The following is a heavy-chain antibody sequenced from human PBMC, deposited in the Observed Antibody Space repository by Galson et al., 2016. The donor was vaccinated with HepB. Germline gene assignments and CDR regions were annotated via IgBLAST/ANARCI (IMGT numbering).Heavy chain of an antibody. CDR1: GGTFNISG. D-gene: IGHD2-8*02. V-gene: IGHV1-69*13. CDR3: ARERKYWDSYFDS. CDR2: IIPIFSTS. J-gene: IGHJ4*02. Sequence: SVKVSCKASGGTFNISGISWVRQAPGQGLEWMGGIIPIFSTSNYAQKFQGRVTITADESTSTVYMEMSSLTSEDTAVYYCARERKYWDSYFDSWGQGTLVTVSS.